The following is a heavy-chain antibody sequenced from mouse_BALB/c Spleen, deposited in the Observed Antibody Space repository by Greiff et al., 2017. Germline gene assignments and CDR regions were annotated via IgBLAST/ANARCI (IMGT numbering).Heavy chain of an antibody. J-gene: IGHJ1*01. V-gene: IGHV1-9*01. CDR3: ARGGLRRSYWYFDV. Sequence: VQLQESGAELMKPGASVKISCKATGYTFSSYWIEWVKQRPGHGLEWIGEILPGSGSTNYNEKFKGKATFTADTSSNTAYMQLSSLTSEDSAVYYCARGGLRRSYWYFDVWGAGTTVTVSS. CDR1: GYTFSSYW. CDR2: ILPGSGST. D-gene: IGHD2-4*01.